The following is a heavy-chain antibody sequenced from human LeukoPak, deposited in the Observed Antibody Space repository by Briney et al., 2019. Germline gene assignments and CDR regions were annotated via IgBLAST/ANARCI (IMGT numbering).Heavy chain of an antibody. J-gene: IGHJ4*02. CDR3: ARQGGSYWSHFDH. CDR2: IYPGDSDT. CDR1: GYNFTNHW. Sequence: GESLQISCKASGYNFTNHWIGWVRQLPGRGLEWMGIIYPGDSDTRYSPSFQGQVTISADKSISTAYLQWTSLKASDTAMYYCARQGGSYWSHFDHWGQGTQVTVSS. V-gene: IGHV5-51*01. D-gene: IGHD1-26*01.